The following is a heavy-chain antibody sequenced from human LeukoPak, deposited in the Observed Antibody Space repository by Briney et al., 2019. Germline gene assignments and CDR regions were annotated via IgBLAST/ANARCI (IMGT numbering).Heavy chain of an antibody. CDR1: GGSFSGYY. J-gene: IGHJ4*02. D-gene: IGHD4-17*01. Sequence: PSETLSLTCAVYGGSFSGYYWSWIRQPPGKGLEWIGEINHSGSTNYNPSLKSRVTISVDTSKNQFSLKLSSVTAADTAVYYCARGAGLGYGDNFDYWVQGTLVTVS. CDR2: INHSGST. CDR3: ARGAGLGYGDNFDY. V-gene: IGHV4-34*01.